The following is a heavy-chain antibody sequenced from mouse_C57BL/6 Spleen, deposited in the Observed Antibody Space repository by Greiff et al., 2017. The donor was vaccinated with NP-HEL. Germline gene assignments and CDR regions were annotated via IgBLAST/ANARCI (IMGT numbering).Heavy chain of an antibody. CDR3: ARSEGYNDDDRDWYFEV. CDR2: IDPSDSYT. CDR1: GYTFTSYW. D-gene: IGHD2-4*01. Sequence: VQLQQPGAELVMPGASVKLSCKASGYTFTSYWMHWVKQRPGQGLEWIGEIDPSDSYTNYNQKFKGKSTLTVDKSSSTAYMQLSSLTSEDSAFYYGARSEGYNDDDRDWYFEVWGTGTTVTVSS. J-gene: IGHJ1*03. V-gene: IGHV1-69*01.